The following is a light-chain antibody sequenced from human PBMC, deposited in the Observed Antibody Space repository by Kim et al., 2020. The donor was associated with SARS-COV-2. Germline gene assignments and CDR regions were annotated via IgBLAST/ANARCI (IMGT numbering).Light chain of an antibody. Sequence: QPVLTQSPSASASLGASVKLTCTLSSGHSSYAIAWHQQHPEKGPRYLMKLNSDGSHSKGDGIPDRFSGSSSGAERYLTISSLQSEDEADYYCQTWGTGIRVFGGGTQLTVL. J-gene: IGLJ3*02. CDR2: LNSDGSH. CDR3: QTWGTGIRV. CDR1: SGHSSYA. V-gene: IGLV4-69*01.